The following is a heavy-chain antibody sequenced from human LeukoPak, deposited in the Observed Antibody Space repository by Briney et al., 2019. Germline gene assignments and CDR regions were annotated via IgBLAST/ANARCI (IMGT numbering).Heavy chain of an antibody. Sequence: PGGSLRLSCAASGFTFSDYGMHWVRQAPGKGLEWVAVISYDGTNRYYAHSVEGRFTISRDNSKSTLYLQMNSLRPEDTAAYFCTKGVLGRTQSVSAGLDYWGQGTLVTVSS. CDR2: ISYDGTNR. D-gene: IGHD7-27*01. CDR1: GFTFSDYG. CDR3: TKGVLGRTQSVSAGLDY. V-gene: IGHV3-30*18. J-gene: IGHJ4*02.